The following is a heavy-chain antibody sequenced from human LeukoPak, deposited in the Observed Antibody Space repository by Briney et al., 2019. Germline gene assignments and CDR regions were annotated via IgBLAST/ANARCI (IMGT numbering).Heavy chain of an antibody. Sequence: ASVKVSCKASGYTFTGYYMHWVRQAPGQGLEWMGWINPNNGGTNYAQKFQGRVTMTRDTSISTAYMELSRLRSDDTAVYYCARGNSSGYYYVWFDYWGQGTLVTVSS. CDR1: GYTFTGYY. D-gene: IGHD3-22*01. V-gene: IGHV1-2*02. CDR3: ARGNSSGYYYVWFDY. CDR2: INPNNGGT. J-gene: IGHJ4*02.